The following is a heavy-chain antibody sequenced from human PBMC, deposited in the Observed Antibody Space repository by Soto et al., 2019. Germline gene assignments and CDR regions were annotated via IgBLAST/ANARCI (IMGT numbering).Heavy chain of an antibody. CDR3: AKGQYFFFFQAEDGIRDVRSVSAFLLNRSSDL. J-gene: IGHJ2*01. V-gene: IGHV3-30*18. Sequence: GKGLEWVAVISYDGSNKYYADSVKGRFTISRDNSKNTLYLQMNSLRAEDTAVYYCAKGQYFFFFQAEDGIRDVRSVSAFLLNRSSDL. CDR2: ISYDGSNK. D-gene: IGHD3-10*02.